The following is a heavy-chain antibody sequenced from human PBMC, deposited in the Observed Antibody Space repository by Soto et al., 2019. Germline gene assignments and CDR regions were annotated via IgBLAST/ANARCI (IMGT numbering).Heavy chain of an antibody. CDR2: IYYSGST. CDR1: GGSISSGGYY. D-gene: IGHD3-10*01. Sequence: KASETLSLTCTVSGGSISSGGYYWSWIRQHPGKGLEWIGYIYYSGSTYYNPSLKSRVTISVDTSKNQFSLKLSSVTAADTAVYYCARDDYYGSGYGMDVWGQGTTVTVSS. CDR3: ARDDYYGSGYGMDV. J-gene: IGHJ6*02. V-gene: IGHV4-30-4*08.